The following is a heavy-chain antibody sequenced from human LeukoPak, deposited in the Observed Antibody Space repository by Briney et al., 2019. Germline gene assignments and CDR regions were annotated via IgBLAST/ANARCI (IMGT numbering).Heavy chain of an antibody. Sequence: GGSLRLSCAASGFTVSSNYMSWVRQAPGKGLEWVSVIYSGGSTYYADSVKGRFTTSRDNSKNTLYLQMNSLRAEDTAVYYCASNFIWFGETVFDYWGQGTLVTVSS. D-gene: IGHD3-10*01. CDR2: IYSGGST. J-gene: IGHJ4*02. V-gene: IGHV3-66*01. CDR1: GFTVSSNY. CDR3: ASNFIWFGETVFDY.